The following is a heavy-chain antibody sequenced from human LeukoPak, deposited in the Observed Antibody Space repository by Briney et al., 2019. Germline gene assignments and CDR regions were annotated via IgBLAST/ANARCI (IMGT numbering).Heavy chain of an antibody. J-gene: IGHJ6*02. CDR2: ISAYNGNT. D-gene: IGHD1-26*01. CDR3: ARDPSGFGVGATHYYYYYGMDV. CDR1: GYTFTSYG. Sequence: ASVKVSCKASGYTFTSYGISWVRQAPGQGLEWMGWISAYNGNTNYAQKLQGRVTMTTDTSTSTAYMGLRSLRSDDTAVYYCARDPSGFGVGATHYYYYYGMDVWGQGTTVTVSS. V-gene: IGHV1-18*01.